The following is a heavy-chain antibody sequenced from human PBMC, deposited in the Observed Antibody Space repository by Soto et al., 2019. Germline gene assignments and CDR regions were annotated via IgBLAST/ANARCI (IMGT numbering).Heavy chain of an antibody. Sequence: SVKVSCKAAGGTFSSYAISWVRQAPGQGLEWMGGIIPIFGTANYAQKFQGRVTITADASTSTAYMGLSSLRSEDTAVYYCARVGIRGIVATTYYFDYCGQGTLVTVSS. J-gene: IGHJ4*02. V-gene: IGHV1-69*13. CDR2: IIPIFGTA. D-gene: IGHD5-12*01. CDR3: ARVGIRGIVATTYYFDY. CDR1: GGTFSSYA.